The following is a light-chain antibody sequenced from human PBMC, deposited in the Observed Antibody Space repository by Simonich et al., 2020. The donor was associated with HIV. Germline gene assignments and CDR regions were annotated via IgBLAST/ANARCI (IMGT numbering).Light chain of an antibody. CDR2: KAS. CDR3: QQYNSYWT. Sequence: DIQMTQSPSTLSASVGDRVTITCRASQSISSWLAWYQQKPGKAPKLLIYKASSLESGVPSRFSGSGSGTKFTRTISSLQPDDFATYYCQQYNSYWTFGQGTKVEIK. CDR1: QSISSW. V-gene: IGKV1-5*03. J-gene: IGKJ1*01.